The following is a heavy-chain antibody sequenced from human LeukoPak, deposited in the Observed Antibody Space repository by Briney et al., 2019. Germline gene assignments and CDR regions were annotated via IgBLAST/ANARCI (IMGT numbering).Heavy chain of an antibody. V-gene: IGHV4-39*01. CDR1: GGSISSSSYY. CDR2: IYYSGST. D-gene: IGHD1-26*01. CDR3: ARHAVSGSYYYIVDNWFDP. J-gene: IGHJ5*02. Sequence: SETLSLTCTVSGGSISSSSYYWGWIRQPPGKGLEWIGSIYYSGSTYYNPSLKSRVTISVDTSKNQFSLKLSSVTAADTAVYYCARHAVSGSYYYIVDNWFDPWGQGTLVTVSS.